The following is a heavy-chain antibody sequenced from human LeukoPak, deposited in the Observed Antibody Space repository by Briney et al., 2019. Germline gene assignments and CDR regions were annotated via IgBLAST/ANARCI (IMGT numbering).Heavy chain of an antibody. CDR2: INPSRGST. J-gene: IGHJ4*02. Sequence: ASVTVSCKASGYTFTIYYMHWVRQAPGQGLEWMGIINPSRGSTSYAQKFPGRVTMTRDMSTSTVYMELSSLRSEDTAVYYCARAYYYDSSGYSYWGQGTLVTVSS. V-gene: IGHV1-46*01. CDR1: GYTFTIYY. D-gene: IGHD3-22*01. CDR3: ARAYYYDSSGYSY.